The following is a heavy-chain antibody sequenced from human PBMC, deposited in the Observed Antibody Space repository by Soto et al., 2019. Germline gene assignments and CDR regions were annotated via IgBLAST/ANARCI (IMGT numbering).Heavy chain of an antibody. CDR3: ERVLGGMATVPFDY. J-gene: IGHJ4*02. CDR2: ISYEGSNK. CDR1: GFTFSSYA. Sequence: RGSLILSGAASGFTFSSYAMHWVRQAPGTGLEWVAVISYEGSNKYYADYVKCRFTLSRDNSKNTLYLQMNSLRTEDTAVYYCERVLGGMATVPFDYWGQGALVTVSS. D-gene: IGHD4-4*01. V-gene: IGHV3-30-3*01.